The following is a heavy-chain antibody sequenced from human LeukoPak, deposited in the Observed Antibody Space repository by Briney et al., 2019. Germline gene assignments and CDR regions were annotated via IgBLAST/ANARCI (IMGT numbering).Heavy chain of an antibody. D-gene: IGHD1-26*01. CDR1: GFTFSSYG. J-gene: IGHJ4*02. CDR3: TTEVSGSHTN. V-gene: IGHV3-15*04. CDR2: IESETDGGTT. Sequence: GGSLRLSCAASGFTFSSYGMSWVRQTPGKRLEWVGLIESETDGGTTGYAAPVKGRFTISRDDSENTLYLQMNSLKAEDAAIYYCTTEVSGSHTNWGQGTLVTVSS.